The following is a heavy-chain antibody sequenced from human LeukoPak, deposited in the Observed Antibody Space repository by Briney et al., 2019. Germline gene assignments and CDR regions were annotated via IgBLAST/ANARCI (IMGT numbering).Heavy chain of an antibody. Sequence: SVKVSCKASGGTFSSYAISWVRQAPGQGLEWMGGSIPVSGTTNYAQKFQDRLTITADTSTNTVYMQLNSLRSADTAVYFCAQDGLVSAAGHNWFDPWGQGTLVTVSS. CDR3: AQDGLVSAAGHNWFDP. CDR2: SIPVSGTT. D-gene: IGHD6-13*01. CDR1: GGTFSSYA. J-gene: IGHJ5*02. V-gene: IGHV1-69*06.